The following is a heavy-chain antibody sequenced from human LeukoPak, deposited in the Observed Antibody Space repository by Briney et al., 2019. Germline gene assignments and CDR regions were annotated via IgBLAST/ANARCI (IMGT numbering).Heavy chain of an antibody. J-gene: IGHJ4*02. CDR2: ISASNGNT. V-gene: IGHV3-23*01. CDR1: GFTFSSYA. CDR3: AKGSSDSWYSALEY. Sequence: GGSLRLSCAGSGFTFSSYAMTWVRQAPGKGLKWVSGISASNGNTYHAGSVKGRFTISRDNSKGTLYLQMNSLRVEDTAVYYCAKGSSDSWYSALEYWGQGTLVTVSS. D-gene: IGHD3-22*01.